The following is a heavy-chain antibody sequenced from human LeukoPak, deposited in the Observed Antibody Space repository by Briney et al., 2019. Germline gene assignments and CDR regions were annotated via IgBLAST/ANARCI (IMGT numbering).Heavy chain of an antibody. J-gene: IGHJ4*02. CDR3: ARDSEEVSALDY. Sequence: ASVKVSCKASGYTFSDNYIHWVRQAPGQGLEWMGIINPNGGVTTYAQKFQGRVTMTRDTSTSTIYMDLSSLKFEDTAVYYCARDSEEVSALDYWGQGTLVTVSS. CDR2: INPNGGVT. V-gene: IGHV1-46*01. CDR1: GYTFSDNY. D-gene: IGHD5/OR15-5a*01.